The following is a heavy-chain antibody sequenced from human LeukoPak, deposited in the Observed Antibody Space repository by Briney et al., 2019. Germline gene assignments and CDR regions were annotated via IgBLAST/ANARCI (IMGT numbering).Heavy chain of an antibody. CDR1: GYTFTSYD. D-gene: IGHD6-13*01. CDR2: MNPNSGNT. J-gene: IGHJ6*02. V-gene: IGHV1-8*01. Sequence: ASVKVSCKASGYTFTSYDINWVRQATGQGLEWMGWMNPNSGNTGYAQKFQGRVTMTRNTSISTAYMELSSLRSEDTAVYYCARGHLAAAGTGYYYGMDVWGQGTTVTVSS. CDR3: ARGHLAAAGTGYYYGMDV.